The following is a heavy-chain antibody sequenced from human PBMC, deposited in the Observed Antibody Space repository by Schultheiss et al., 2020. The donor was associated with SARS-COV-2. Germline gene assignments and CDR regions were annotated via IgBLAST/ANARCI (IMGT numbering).Heavy chain of an antibody. CDR2: IYYSGST. D-gene: IGHD6-19*01. J-gene: IGHJ3*02. CDR1: GGSISSYY. CDR3: ARGGSGWTGDDAFDI. V-gene: IGHV4-59*01. Sequence: SKTLSLTCTVSGGSISSYYWSWIRQPPGKGLEWIGYIYYSGSTNYNPSLKSRVTISVDTSKNQFSLKLSSVTAADTAVYYCARGGSGWTGDDAFDIWGQGTMVTVSS.